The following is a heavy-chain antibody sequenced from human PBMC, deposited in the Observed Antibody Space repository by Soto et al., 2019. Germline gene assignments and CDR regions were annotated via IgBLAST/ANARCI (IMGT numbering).Heavy chain of an antibody. J-gene: IGHJ6*02. CDR2: VILLFDTA. V-gene: IGHV1-69*01. CDR1: GGIFTNNA. CDR3: ATGRHNDGYNLYHSMDV. Sequence: QVQVVPSGAEVTKPGTSVNVSCTVAGGIFTNNAISWVRQAPGQGLEWLGGVILLFDTAVYAQIFRGRLRISADEATTTALTELSALKSADTAVYFGATGRHNDGYNLYHSMDVWGQVTTATV. D-gene: IGHD2-15*01.